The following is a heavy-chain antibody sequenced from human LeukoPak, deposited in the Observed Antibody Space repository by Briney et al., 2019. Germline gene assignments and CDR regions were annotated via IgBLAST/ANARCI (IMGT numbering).Heavy chain of an antibody. CDR3: ARGDYGDHWAFDI. CDR2: IWYDGSNK. CDR1: GFTFSSYG. V-gene: IGHV3-33*01. D-gene: IGHD4-17*01. J-gene: IGHJ3*02. Sequence: GGFLRLSCAASGFTFSSYGMHWVRQAPGKGLEWVAVIWYDGSNKYYADSVKGRFTISRDNSKNTLYLQMNSLRAEDTAVYYCARGDYGDHWAFDIWGQGTMVTVSS.